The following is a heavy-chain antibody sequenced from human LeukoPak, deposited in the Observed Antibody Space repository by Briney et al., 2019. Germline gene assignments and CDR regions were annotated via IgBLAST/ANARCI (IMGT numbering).Heavy chain of an antibody. J-gene: IGHJ5*02. CDR3: ARDTPEMATNRLGYFDP. V-gene: IGHV3-7*01. Sequence: PGGSLRLSCAASGFTFSSYWMSWVRQAPGKGLEWVANINQHGSEKYYVDSVKGRFTISRDNAKNSLYLQMSSLRAEDTAVYYCARDTPEMATNRLGYFDPWGLGTLVTVSS. CDR2: INQHGSEK. CDR1: GFTFSSYW. D-gene: IGHD5-24*01.